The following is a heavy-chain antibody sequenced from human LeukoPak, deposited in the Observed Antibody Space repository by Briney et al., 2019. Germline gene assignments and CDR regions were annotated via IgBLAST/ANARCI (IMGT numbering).Heavy chain of an antibody. J-gene: IGHJ6*02. V-gene: IGHV3-33*01. D-gene: IGHD2-15*01. CDR1: GFTFSSYG. Sequence: GGSLRLSCAASGFTFSSYGMHWVRQAPGKGLEWAAVIWYDGSNKYYADSVEGRFTISRDNSKNTLYLQMNSLRAEDTAVYYCARDARAVAATSEYGMDVWGQGTRSPSP. CDR2: IWYDGSNK. CDR3: ARDARAVAATSEYGMDV.